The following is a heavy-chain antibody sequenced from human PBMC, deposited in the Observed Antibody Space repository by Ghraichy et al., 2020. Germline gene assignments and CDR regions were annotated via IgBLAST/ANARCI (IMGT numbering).Heavy chain of an antibody. V-gene: IGHV4-59*01. J-gene: IGHJ5*02. D-gene: IGHD2/OR15-2a*01. CDR1: GGSISSYY. Sequence: SQTLSLTCTVSGGSISSYYWSWIRQPPGKGLEWIGYIYYSGSTNYNPSLKSRVTISVDTSKNQFSLKLSSVTAADTAVYYCARATHHSRGLSWFDPWGQGTLVTVSS. CDR2: IYYSGST. CDR3: ARATHHSRGLSWFDP.